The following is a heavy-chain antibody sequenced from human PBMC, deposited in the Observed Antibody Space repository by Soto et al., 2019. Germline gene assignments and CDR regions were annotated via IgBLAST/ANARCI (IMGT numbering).Heavy chain of an antibody. CDR3: AKGPWWVGRGGKPHLLH. J-gene: IGHJ1*01. CDR2: ISWNSDSL. Sequence: PGGSLRLSCAASVCIFDDYAMYCVRQPPGKCLEWVSSISWNSDSLVYADSVKGRFAISRDNAKNSLHLQMNGLRVDDTALYYCAKGPWWVGRGGKPHLLHWGQGTLVTVSS. CDR1: VCIFDDYA. V-gene: IGHV3-9*01. D-gene: IGHD2-15*01.